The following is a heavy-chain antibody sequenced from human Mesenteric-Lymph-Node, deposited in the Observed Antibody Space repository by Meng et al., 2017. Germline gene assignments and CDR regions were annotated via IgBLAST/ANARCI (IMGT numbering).Heavy chain of an antibody. J-gene: IGHJ4*02. D-gene: IGHD2-21*02. V-gene: IGHV4-4*02. CDR1: GGSISSSNW. CDR3: ARVVTALCGYYFDY. Sequence: VQLPESGPGLVKTSGSLSLTCAVSGGSISSSNWWSWFRLAPGKGLEWIGEIYHSGSTNYNPSLKSRVTISVDKSKNQFSLKLSSVTATDTAVYYCARVVTALCGYYFDYWGQGTLVTVSS. CDR2: IYHSGST.